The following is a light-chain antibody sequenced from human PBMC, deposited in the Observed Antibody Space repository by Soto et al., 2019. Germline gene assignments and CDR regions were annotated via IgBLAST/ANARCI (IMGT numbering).Light chain of an antibody. CDR1: SSDVGGYNY. J-gene: IGLJ1*01. Sequence: QSALTQPRSVSGSPGQSVTISCTGTSSDVGGYNYVPWYQQHPGKAPKLMIYDVSKRPSGVPDRFSGSKSGNAASLTISGLQAEDEADYYCCSYAGSYTWVCGRGTKHTVL. CDR2: DVS. V-gene: IGLV2-11*01. CDR3: CSYAGSYTWV.